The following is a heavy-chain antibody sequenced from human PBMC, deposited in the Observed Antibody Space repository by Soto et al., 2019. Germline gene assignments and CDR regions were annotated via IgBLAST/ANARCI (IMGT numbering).Heavy chain of an antibody. Sequence: QVQLVESGGGVVQPGRSLRLSCAASGFTFSSYGMHWVRQAPGKGLEWVAVISYDGSNKYYADSVKGRFTISRDNPKNTAYLQMNSLRAEDTAVYYCAKAVGYCSSTSCREYYYYYGMDVWGQGTTVTVSS. D-gene: IGHD2-2*01. J-gene: IGHJ6*02. CDR3: AKAVGYCSSTSCREYYYYYGMDV. CDR1: GFTFSSYG. V-gene: IGHV3-30*18. CDR2: ISYDGSNK.